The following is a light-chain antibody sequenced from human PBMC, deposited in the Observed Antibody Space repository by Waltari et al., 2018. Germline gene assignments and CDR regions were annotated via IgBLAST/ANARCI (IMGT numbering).Light chain of an antibody. Sequence: ETVLAQSPGTLSLSLGDSATLSCRASQSVSRDHLAWYQQKPGQAPRLLIYGAHSRATGIPARFSGSESGTDFTLTIIRLEPEDFAVYYCQQYGSSPLTFGGGTKVDIK. V-gene: IGKV3-20*01. CDR1: QSVSRDH. J-gene: IGKJ4*01. CDR3: QQYGSSPLT. CDR2: GAH.